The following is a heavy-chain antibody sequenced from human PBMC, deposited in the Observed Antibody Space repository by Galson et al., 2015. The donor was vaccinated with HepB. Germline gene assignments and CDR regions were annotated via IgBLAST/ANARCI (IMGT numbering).Heavy chain of an antibody. D-gene: IGHD2-21*01. CDR3: ARGRLPNGDCPGY. V-gene: IGHV3-33*01. CDR1: GFTFSSYG. J-gene: IGHJ4*02. Sequence: SLRLSCAASGFTFSSYGMHWVRQAPGKGLEWVAVIWYDGSNKYYADSVKGRFTISRDNSKNTLYLQMNSLRAEDTAVYYCARGRLPNGDCPGYWGQGTQVTVSS. CDR2: IWYDGSNK.